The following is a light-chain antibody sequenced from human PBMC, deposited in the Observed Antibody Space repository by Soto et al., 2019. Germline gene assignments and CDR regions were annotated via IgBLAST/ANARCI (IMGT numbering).Light chain of an antibody. CDR1: SSNIGAGYD. J-gene: IGLJ2*01. V-gene: IGLV1-40*01. CDR2: GNS. Sequence: QSVLTQPPSLSGAPGQRVAISCSGSSSNIGAGYDVHWYQQLPGTAPKLLIYGNSNRPSGVPDRFSGSKSGTSASLAITGLQPEDEADYYCQSYDSSLSVVFGGGTKLTVL. CDR3: QSYDSSLSVV.